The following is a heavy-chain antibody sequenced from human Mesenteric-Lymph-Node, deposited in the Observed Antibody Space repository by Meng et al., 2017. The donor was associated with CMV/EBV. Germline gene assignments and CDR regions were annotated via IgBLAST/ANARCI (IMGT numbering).Heavy chain of an antibody. V-gene: IGHV7-4-1*02. CDR2: IDTNTENP. J-gene: IGHJ4*02. CDR3: ARELRVGWLGFDY. CDR1: GYTFTNYA. D-gene: IGHD3-9*01. Sequence: CKSSGYTFTNYAMNWVRQAPGQGLEWMGWIDTNTENPTYAQGFTGRFVFSLDTSVSTAYLQISSLKAEDTAVYYCARELRVGWLGFDYWGQGTLVTVSS.